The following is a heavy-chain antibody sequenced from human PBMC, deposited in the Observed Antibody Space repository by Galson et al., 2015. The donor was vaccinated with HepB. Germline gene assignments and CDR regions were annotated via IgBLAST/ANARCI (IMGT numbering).Heavy chain of an antibody. CDR2: ISTGSDTI. CDR1: GFTFSTYS. CDR3: ARICGTNCYGGMDV. D-gene: IGHD2-2*01. Sequence: SLRLSCAASGFTFSTYSMNWVRQAPGKGLEWVSYISTGSDTIYYADSVKGRFTVSRDNAKNSLYLQMNSLRAEDTAVYYCARICGTNCYGGMDVWGQGTTVTVSS. V-gene: IGHV3-48*01. J-gene: IGHJ6*02.